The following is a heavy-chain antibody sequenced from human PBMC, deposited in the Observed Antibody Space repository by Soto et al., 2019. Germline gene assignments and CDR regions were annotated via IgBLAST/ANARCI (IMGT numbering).Heavy chain of an antibody. CDR3: ARERTGTTSMDV. J-gene: IGHJ6*02. D-gene: IGHD1-1*01. V-gene: IGHV1-8*01. Sequence: QVQLVQSGAEVKKPGASVKVSCKASGYTFTSYDINWVRQATGQGLEWMGWMNPNSGNTGYAQKFQGRVTMNRNTSISTAYMELSSLRSEDTAVYYWARERTGTTSMDVWGQGTTVTVSS. CDR1: GYTFTSYD. CDR2: MNPNSGNT.